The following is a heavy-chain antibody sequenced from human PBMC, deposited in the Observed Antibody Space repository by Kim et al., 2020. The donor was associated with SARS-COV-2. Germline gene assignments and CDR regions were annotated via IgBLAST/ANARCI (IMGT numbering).Heavy chain of an antibody. CDR1: GGSISSSSYY. CDR3: VCANPGLLWLGAYYFDY. J-gene: IGHJ4*02. V-gene: IGHV4-39*01. Sequence: SETLSLTCTVSGGSISSSSYYWGWIRQPPGKGLEWIGSIYYSGSTYYNPSLKSRVTISVDTSKNQFSLKLSSVTAADTAVYYCVCANPGLLWLGAYYFDYWGQGTLVTVSS. CDR2: IYYSGST. D-gene: IGHD3-10*01.